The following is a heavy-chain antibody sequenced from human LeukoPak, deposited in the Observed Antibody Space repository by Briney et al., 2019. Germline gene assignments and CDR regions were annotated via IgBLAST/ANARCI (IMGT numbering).Heavy chain of an antibody. D-gene: IGHD3-22*01. CDR3: ARVRGYYDSSGPRDY. Sequence: ASVKVSCKASGYTFTGYHIHWVRQAPGQGLEWMGWISAYNGNTNYAQKLQGRVTMTTDTSTSTAYMELRSLRSDDTAVYYCARVRGYYDSSGPRDYWGQGTLVTVSS. CDR2: ISAYNGNT. V-gene: IGHV1-18*04. CDR1: GYTFTGYH. J-gene: IGHJ4*02.